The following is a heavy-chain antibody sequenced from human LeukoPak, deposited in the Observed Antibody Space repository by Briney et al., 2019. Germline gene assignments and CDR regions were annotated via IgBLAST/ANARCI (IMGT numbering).Heavy chain of an antibody. CDR2: IYTSGST. J-gene: IGHJ6*02. Sequence: SETLSLTCTVSGGSISSYYWSWIRQPAGKGLEWIGRIYTSGSTNYNPSLKSRVTMSVDTSKNQFSLKLSSVTAADTAVYYCARDPNYGDYYYYGMDVWGQGTTVTVSS. CDR3: ARDPNYGDYYYYGMDV. D-gene: IGHD4-17*01. CDR1: GGSISSYY. V-gene: IGHV4-4*07.